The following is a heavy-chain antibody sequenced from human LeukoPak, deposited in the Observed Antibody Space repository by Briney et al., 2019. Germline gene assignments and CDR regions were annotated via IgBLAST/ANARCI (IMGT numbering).Heavy chain of an antibody. D-gene: IGHD2-8*02. CDR3: ARDCSGGARGWFDP. CDR1: GFTFSSYW. Sequence: PGGSLRLSCAASGFTFSSYWMHWVRQAPGKGLEWVSYISTSGSTIYYADSVKGRFTISRDNAKNSLYLQMNSLRADDTAVYYCARDCSGGARGWFDPWGQGTLVTVSS. J-gene: IGHJ5*02. CDR2: ISTSGSTI. V-gene: IGHV3-48*04.